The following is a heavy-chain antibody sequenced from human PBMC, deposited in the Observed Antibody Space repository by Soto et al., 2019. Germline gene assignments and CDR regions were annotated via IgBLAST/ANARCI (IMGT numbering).Heavy chain of an antibody. V-gene: IGHV3-33*01. CDR1: GFTFSSYG. CDR3: AREDYPYYYSGMDV. J-gene: IGHJ6*02. CDR2: IWYDGSNK. D-gene: IGHD4-17*01. Sequence: QVQLVESGGGVVQPGRSLRLSCAASGFTFSSYGMHWVRQAPGKGLEWVAVIWYDGSNKYYADSVKGRFTISRDNSKNTLYLQMNSLRAEDTAVYYCAREDYPYYYSGMDVWGQGTTVTVSS.